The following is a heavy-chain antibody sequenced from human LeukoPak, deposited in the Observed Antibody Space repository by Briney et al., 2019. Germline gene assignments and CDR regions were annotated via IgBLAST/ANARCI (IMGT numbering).Heavy chain of an antibody. CDR2: ISYDGSNK. J-gene: IGHJ3*02. D-gene: IGHD2-2*02. Sequence: GGSLRLSCAASGFTFSSYAMHWVRQAPGKGLEWVAVISYDGSNKYYANSVKGRFTISRDNSKNTLYLQMNSLRAEDTAVYYCARDHCSSTSCYKDLIDDAFDIWGQGTMVTVSS. CDR1: GFTFSSYA. CDR3: ARDHCSSTSCYKDLIDDAFDI. V-gene: IGHV3-30-3*01.